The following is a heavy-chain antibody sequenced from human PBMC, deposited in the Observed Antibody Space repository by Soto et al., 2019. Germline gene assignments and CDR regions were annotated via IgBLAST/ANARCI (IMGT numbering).Heavy chain of an antibody. D-gene: IGHD1-26*01. V-gene: IGHV4-39*01. Sequence: PSETLSLTCTVSGGSISRSSYYWGWIRQPPGKGLEWIGSIYYSGSTYYNPSLKSRVTISVDTSKNQFSLKLSSVTAADTAVYYCARGGRRGAPNPFDYWGQGTLVNVSS. J-gene: IGHJ4*02. CDR2: IYYSGST. CDR3: ARGGRRGAPNPFDY. CDR1: GGSISRSSYY.